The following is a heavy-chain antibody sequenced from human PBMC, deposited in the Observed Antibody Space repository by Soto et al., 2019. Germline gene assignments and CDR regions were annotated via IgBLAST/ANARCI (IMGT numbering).Heavy chain of an antibody. V-gene: IGHV3-11*06. D-gene: IGHD3-3*01. Sequence: PGGTRRLSCAASGFVFSDYYMTWIRPAPGKGLEWVSYISSISDSTNYADSVKGRFTISRDDAKNSRYLQMSSLRAEDTAVYYCARSYEGDYVDFWRQGSLVTVSS. CDR3: ARSYEGDYVDF. CDR2: ISSISDST. CDR1: GFVFSDYY. J-gene: IGHJ4*02.